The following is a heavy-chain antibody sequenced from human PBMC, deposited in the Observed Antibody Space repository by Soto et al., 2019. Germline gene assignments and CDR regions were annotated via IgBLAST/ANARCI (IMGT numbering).Heavy chain of an antibody. J-gene: IGHJ1*01. CDR1: GFTFRSYV. V-gene: IGHV3-30*19. CDR3: ARWGTTGRLDV. CDR2: TSYDGSDK. Sequence: QVQLVESGGGVVQPGTSLRVSCVGSGFTFRSYVIHWVRQAPGKGLEWVALTSYDGSDKYYGDSVRGPFTISRDNSRNTVDLQMDSRRIEDTALYYCARWGTTGRLDVWGQGTLVSVSS. D-gene: IGHD3-10*01.